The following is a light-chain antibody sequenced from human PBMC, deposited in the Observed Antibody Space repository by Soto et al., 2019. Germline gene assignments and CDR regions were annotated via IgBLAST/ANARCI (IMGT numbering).Light chain of an antibody. CDR1: QSISTW. V-gene: IGKV1-5*03. CDR3: QQYNTSPLT. J-gene: IGKJ4*01. Sequence: DIPMTQSPSTLSASVGDRVTITCRASQSISTWLAWYQQKAGKAPKLLIYKASSLEGGVPSRFSGSGSGTEFNITISSLQPDDFATYYCQQYNTSPLTFGGGTTVDIK. CDR2: KAS.